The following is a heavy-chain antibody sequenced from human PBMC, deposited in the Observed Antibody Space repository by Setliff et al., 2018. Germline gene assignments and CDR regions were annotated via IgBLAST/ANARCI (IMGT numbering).Heavy chain of an antibody. CDR1: GFTFSSYA. J-gene: IGHJ1*01. Sequence: GGSLRLSCAASGFTFSSYAMSWVRQAPGKGLEWVSAISGSGGSTYYADSVKGRFTISRDNSKNTLYLQMNSLRAEDTAVYYCAGEEAAAYNTEYFQQWGQGTLVTVSS. CDR2: ISGSGGST. CDR3: AGEEAAAYNTEYFQQ. D-gene: IGHD3-10*01. V-gene: IGHV3-23*01.